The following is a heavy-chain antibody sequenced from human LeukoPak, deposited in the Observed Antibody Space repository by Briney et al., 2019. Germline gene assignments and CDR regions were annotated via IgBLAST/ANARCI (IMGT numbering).Heavy chain of an antibody. Sequence: ASVKVSCKASGYTFTGYYMHWVRQAPGQGLEWTGWINPNSGGTNYAQKFQGRVTMTRDTSISTAYMELSRLRSDDTAVYYCAIDWGSDYYYYMDVWGKGTTVTVPS. V-gene: IGHV1-2*02. CDR2: INPNSGGT. J-gene: IGHJ6*03. D-gene: IGHD7-27*01. CDR3: AIDWGSDYYYYMDV. CDR1: GYTFTGYY.